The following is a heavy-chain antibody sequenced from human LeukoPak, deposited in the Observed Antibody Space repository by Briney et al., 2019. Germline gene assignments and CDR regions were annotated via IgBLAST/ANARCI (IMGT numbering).Heavy chain of an antibody. CDR2: IIPIFGTA. Sequence: ASVKVSCKASGGTFSSYAISWVRQAPGQGLEWMGGIIPIFGTANYAQKFQGRVTITADESTSTAYMELSSLRSEDTAVYYCARDLSSSGWSPFDYWGQGTLVTVPS. V-gene: IGHV1-69*01. D-gene: IGHD6-19*01. CDR3: ARDLSSSGWSPFDY. J-gene: IGHJ4*02. CDR1: GGTFSSYA.